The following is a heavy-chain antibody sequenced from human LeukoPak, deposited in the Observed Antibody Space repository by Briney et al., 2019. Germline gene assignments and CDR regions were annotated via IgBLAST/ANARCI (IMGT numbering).Heavy chain of an antibody. J-gene: IGHJ6*03. CDR2: IYHSGST. Sequence: SVTLSLTCAVSGGSISSSNWWSWVRQPPGKGLEWIGEIYHSGSTNYNPSLKSRVTISLDKSRNQFSLKLSSVTAADTADYYCARAQGYYYYMDVWGKGTTVTVSS. CDR3: ARAQGYYYYMDV. V-gene: IGHV4-4*02. CDR1: GGSISSSNW.